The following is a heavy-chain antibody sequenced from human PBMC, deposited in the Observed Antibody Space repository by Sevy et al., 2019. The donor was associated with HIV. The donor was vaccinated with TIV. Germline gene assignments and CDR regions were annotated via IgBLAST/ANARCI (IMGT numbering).Heavy chain of an antibody. D-gene: IGHD1-7*01. CDR1: GFTFSNAW. J-gene: IGHJ4*02. Sequence: GGSLRLSCAASGFTFSNAWMSWVRQAPGKGLEWVGRIKSKTDGGTTDYAAPVKGRFTISRDDSKNTLYLQMNSLKTEDTAVYYCTTQRVFRRNWNYDYWGQRTLVTVSS. CDR2: IKSKTDGGTT. CDR3: TTQRVFRRNWNYDY. V-gene: IGHV3-15*01.